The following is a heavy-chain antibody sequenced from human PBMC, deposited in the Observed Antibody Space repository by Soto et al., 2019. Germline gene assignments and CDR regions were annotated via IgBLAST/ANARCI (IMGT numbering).Heavy chain of an antibody. D-gene: IGHD3-22*01. CDR3: ASSRYYDSSGYLVDAFDI. CDR2: IDPSDSYT. J-gene: IGHJ3*02. V-gene: IGHV5-10-1*01. CDR1: GYSFTSYW. Sequence: GESLKISCKSSGYSFTSYWISWVRQMPGKGLEWMGRIDPSDSYTNYSPSFQGHVTISADKSISTAYLQWSSLKASDTAMYYCASSRYYDSSGYLVDAFDIWGQGTMVTVSS.